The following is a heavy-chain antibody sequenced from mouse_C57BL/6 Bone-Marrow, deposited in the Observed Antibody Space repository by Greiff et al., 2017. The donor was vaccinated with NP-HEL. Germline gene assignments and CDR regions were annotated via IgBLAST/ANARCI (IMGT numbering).Heavy chain of an antibody. Sequence: QVQLQQSGPELVKPGASVKISCKASGYAFSSSWMNWVKQRPGKGLEWIGRIYPGDGDTNYNGKFKGKATLTADKSSSTAYMQLSSLSSEDSAVYFCARGSYDYDWGPMDYWGQGTSVTVSP. V-gene: IGHV1-82*01. CDR3: ARGSYDYDWGPMDY. CDR2: IYPGDGDT. CDR1: GYAFSSSW. J-gene: IGHJ4*01. D-gene: IGHD2-4*01.